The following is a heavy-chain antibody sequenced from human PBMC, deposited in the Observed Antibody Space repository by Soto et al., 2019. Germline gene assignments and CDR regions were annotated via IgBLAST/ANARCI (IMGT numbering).Heavy chain of an antibody. J-gene: IGHJ4*02. CDR1: GGSISSGGYS. CDR2: IYHRGST. Sequence: QLQLQESGSGLVKPSQTLYLTCAISGGSISSGGYSWSWIRQPPGKGLEWIGYIYHRGSTYYNPSLKSRVTISVDRSKNQFSLKLSSVTAADTAVYYCARSGGLGALAVDYWGQGTLVTVSS. CDR3: ARSGGLGALAVDY. V-gene: IGHV4-30-2*01. D-gene: IGHD6-19*01.